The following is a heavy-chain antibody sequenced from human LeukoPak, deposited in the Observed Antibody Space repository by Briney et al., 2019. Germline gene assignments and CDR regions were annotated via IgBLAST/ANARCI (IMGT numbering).Heavy chain of an antibody. J-gene: IGHJ4*02. CDR2: ISSSSSYI. V-gene: IGHV3-11*06. D-gene: IGHD3-22*01. CDR1: GFTFSDYY. Sequence: GGSLRLSCAASGFTFSDYYMSWIRQAPGKGLEWVSSISSSSSYIYYADSVKGRFTISRDNAKNSLYLQMNSLRAEDTAVYYCARMEAYYYDSSSSDYWGQGTLVTVSS. CDR3: ARMEAYYYDSSSSDY.